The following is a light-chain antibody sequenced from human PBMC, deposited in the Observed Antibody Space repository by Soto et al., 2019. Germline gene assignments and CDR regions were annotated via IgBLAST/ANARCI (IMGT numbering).Light chain of an antibody. Sequence: QLVLTQSPSASASLGASVKLTCTLSSGHSSYAIAWHQQQPEKGPRYLMKLNSDGSHSKGDGIPDRFSGSSSGAERYLTISSLXXXDEADYYCQTWGTGRVFGGGTKL. CDR2: LNSDGSH. J-gene: IGLJ3*02. CDR1: SGHSSYA. CDR3: QTWGTGRV. V-gene: IGLV4-69*01.